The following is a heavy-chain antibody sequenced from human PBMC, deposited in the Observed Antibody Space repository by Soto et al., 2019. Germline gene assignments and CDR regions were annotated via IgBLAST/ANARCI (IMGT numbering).Heavy chain of an antibody. CDR1: GFTFSSYG. CDR2: IWYDGSNK. V-gene: IGHV3-33*01. D-gene: IGHD5-12*01. CDR3: ARGARWLQFMGY. J-gene: IGHJ4*02. Sequence: QVQLVESGGGVVQPGRSLRLSCAASGFTFSSYGMHWVRQAPGKGLEWVAVIWYDGSNKYYADSVKGRFTISRDNSKNTLYLQMNSLRAEDTAVYYCARGARWLQFMGYWGQGTLVTVSS.